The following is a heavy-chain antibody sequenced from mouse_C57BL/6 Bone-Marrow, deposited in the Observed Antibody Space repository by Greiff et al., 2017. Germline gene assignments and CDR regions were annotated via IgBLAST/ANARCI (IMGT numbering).Heavy chain of an antibody. J-gene: IGHJ1*03. CDR3: ARGITTVVARWYFEV. D-gene: IGHD1-1*01. CDR2: INPGSGGT. CDR1: GYAFTNYL. V-gene: IGHV1-54*01. Sequence: QVQLQQSGAELVRPGTSVKVSCKASGYAFTNYLIEWVKQRPGQGLEWIGVINPGSGGTNYNEKFKGKATLTADKSSSTAYMQLSSLTSEDSAVYFCARGITTVVARWYFEVWGTGTTVTVSS.